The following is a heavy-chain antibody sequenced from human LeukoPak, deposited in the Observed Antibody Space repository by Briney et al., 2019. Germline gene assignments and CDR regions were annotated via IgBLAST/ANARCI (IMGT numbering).Heavy chain of an antibody. CDR3: ARVGGYCSSTSCYGGIDP. V-gene: IGHV4-59*01. J-gene: IGHJ5*02. Sequence: SETLSLTCTVSGGSISSYYWSWIRQPPGKGLEWIGYIYYRGSTTYHSSLTSPVTISVATSKNQFSLKLSSVTAADTAVYYCARVGGYCSSTSCYGGIDPWGQGTLVTVSS. CDR1: GGSISSYY. CDR2: IYYRGST. D-gene: IGHD2-2*01.